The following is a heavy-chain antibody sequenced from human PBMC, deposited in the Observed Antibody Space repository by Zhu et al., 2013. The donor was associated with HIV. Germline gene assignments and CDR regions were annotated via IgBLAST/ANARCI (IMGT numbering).Heavy chain of an antibody. CDR1: GYTFTGYY. CDR3: VDIWPLGRAST. D-gene: IGHD3-10*01. J-gene: IGHJ4*02. V-gene: IGHV1-2*02. Sequence: QVQLVQSGAEVKKPGASVKVSCKASGYTFTGYYIHWVRQAPGQGLEWMGWINPNSGGTNYAQNFHGRVTMTRDTSISTAFMELNSLTSDDTAVYFCVDIWPLGRASTWGQGTLVTVSS. CDR2: INPNSGGT.